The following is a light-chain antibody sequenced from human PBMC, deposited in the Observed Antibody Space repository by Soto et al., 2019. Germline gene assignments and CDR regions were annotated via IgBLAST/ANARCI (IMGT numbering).Light chain of an antibody. CDR3: TSYASGSSHVV. CDR1: SSDIGGYDY. Sequence: QSALTQPASVSGSPGQSITLSCTGTSSDIGGYDYVSWYQRHPGKAPKLIIYDVNNRPSGVSNRFSGSKSGNTASLTLSGPQAEDEADYYCTSYASGSSHVVFGGGTKLTVL. CDR2: DVN. V-gene: IGLV2-14*01. J-gene: IGLJ2*01.